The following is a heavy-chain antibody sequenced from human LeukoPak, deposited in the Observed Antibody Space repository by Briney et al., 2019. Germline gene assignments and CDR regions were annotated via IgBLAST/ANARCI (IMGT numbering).Heavy chain of an antibody. CDR3: ASEWRQLWSGLDY. Sequence: GGSLRLSCAASGFTFSSYSMNWVRQAPGKGLEWVSSISSSSSYIYYADSVKGRFTISRDNAKNSLFLQMNSLRAEDTAVYYCASEWRQLWSGLDYWGQGTLVTVSS. CDR2: ISSSSSYI. V-gene: IGHV3-21*01. D-gene: IGHD5-18*01. CDR1: GFTFSSYS. J-gene: IGHJ4*02.